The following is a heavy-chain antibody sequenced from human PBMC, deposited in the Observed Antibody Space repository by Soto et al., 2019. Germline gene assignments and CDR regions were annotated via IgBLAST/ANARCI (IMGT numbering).Heavy chain of an antibody. J-gene: IGHJ6*02. CDR2: ISTTSSHI. CDR3: ARMPRAGLDHEGYYGMEV. D-gene: IGHD1-1*01. CDR1: GFTFSSYG. V-gene: IGHV3-21*01. Sequence: GGSLRLSCAASGFTFSSYGMNWVRQAPGKGLEWVSYISTTSSHIYYADSVKGRFTISRDNGKNSLYLQMNSLRADDTALYYSARMPRAGLDHEGYYGMEVWGPGTTVTVS.